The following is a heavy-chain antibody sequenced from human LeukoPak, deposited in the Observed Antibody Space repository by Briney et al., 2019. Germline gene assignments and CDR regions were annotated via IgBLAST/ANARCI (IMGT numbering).Heavy chain of an antibody. V-gene: IGHV3-48*02. J-gene: IGHJ3*02. CDR2: ISSSSSTI. CDR3: ARETGSSSWFGGDAFDI. Sequence: GGSLRLSCAASGFTFSSYSMDWVRQAPGKGLEWVSYISSSSSTIYYADSVKGRFTISRDNAKNSLYLQMNSLRDEDTAVYYCARETGSSSWFGGDAFDIWGQGTMVTVSS. CDR1: GFTFSSYS. D-gene: IGHD6-13*01.